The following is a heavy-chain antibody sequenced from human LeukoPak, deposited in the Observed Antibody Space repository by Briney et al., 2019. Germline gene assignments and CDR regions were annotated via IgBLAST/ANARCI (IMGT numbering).Heavy chain of an antibody. CDR3: ARPSLNSGSYFDY. CDR2: ISSSSYI. Sequence: GGSLRLSCAASGFTFSSYSMNWVRQAPGKGLEWVSSISSSSYIYYADSVKGRFTISRDNARNSLSLQMNSLRAEDTAVYYCARPSLNSGSYFDYWGQGTLVTVSS. CDR1: GFTFSSYS. V-gene: IGHV3-21*01. D-gene: IGHD1-26*01. J-gene: IGHJ4*02.